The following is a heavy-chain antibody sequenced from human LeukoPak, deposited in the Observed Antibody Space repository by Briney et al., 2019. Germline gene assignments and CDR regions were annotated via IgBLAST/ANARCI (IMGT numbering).Heavy chain of an antibody. CDR1: GFTFSVYW. CDR3: ARIGYSSSSFDY. J-gene: IGHJ4*02. Sequence: GGSLRLSCAASGFTFSVYWMSWVRQAPGKGLEWVANIKQDGGQKYYVDSVKGRFTISRDSSKNSVYLQMNRLRVEDTAVYYCARIGYSSSSFDYWGQGTLVTVSS. D-gene: IGHD6-6*01. V-gene: IGHV3-7*03. CDR2: IKQDGGQK.